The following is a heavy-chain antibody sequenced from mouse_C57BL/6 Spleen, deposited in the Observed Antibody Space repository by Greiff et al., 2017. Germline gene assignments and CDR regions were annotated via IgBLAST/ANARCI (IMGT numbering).Heavy chain of an antibody. CDR2: IDPSDSYT. CDR1: GYTFTSYW. V-gene: IGHV1-69*01. CDR3: ARRVLRYRGYFDY. J-gene: IGHJ2*01. Sequence: QVQLQQPGAELVMPGASVKLSCKASGYTFTSYWMHWVKQRPGQGLEWIGEIDPSDSYTNYNQKFKGKSTLTVDKSSSTAYMQLSSLTSEDSAVYYCARRVLRYRGYFDYWGQGTTLTVSS. D-gene: IGHD1-1*01.